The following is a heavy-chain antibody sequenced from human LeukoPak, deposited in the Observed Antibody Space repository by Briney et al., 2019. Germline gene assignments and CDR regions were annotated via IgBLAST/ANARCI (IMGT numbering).Heavy chain of an antibody. Sequence: SETLSLTCAVYGGSFSGYYWSWIRQPPGKGLEWIGEINHSGSTNYNPSLKSRVTISVDTSKNQFSLKLSSVTAADTAVYYCARGRAHGTMVRGAFDYWGQGTLVTVSS. V-gene: IGHV4-34*01. CDR1: GGSFSGYY. CDR2: INHSGST. D-gene: IGHD3-10*01. CDR3: ARGRAHGTMVRGAFDY. J-gene: IGHJ4*02.